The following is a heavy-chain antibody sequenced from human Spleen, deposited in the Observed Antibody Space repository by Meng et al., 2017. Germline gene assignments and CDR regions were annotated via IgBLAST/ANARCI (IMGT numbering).Heavy chain of an antibody. CDR3: ARDEDISAAGKLFGDY. D-gene: IGHD6-13*01. V-gene: IGHV1-46*01. CDR2: INPSGGST. CDR1: GGTFSSYT. Sequence: ASVKVSCKASGGTFSSYTISWVRQAPGQGLEWMGIINPSGGSTSYAQKFQGRVTMTGDTSISTAYMELSGLRSDDTAMYYCARDEDISAAGKLFGDYWGQGTLVTVSS. J-gene: IGHJ4*02.